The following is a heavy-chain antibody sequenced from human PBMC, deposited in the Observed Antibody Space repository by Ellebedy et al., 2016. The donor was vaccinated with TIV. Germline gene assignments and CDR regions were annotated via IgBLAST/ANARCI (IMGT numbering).Heavy chain of an antibody. Sequence: PGGSLRLSCAASGFTFSSYWMHWVRQAPGKGLVWVSRINSEGSSTSYADSVKGRFTISRDNAKNTLYLQMNSLRAEDTAVYYCARGDFSGVGAFDIWGQGTMVTVSS. D-gene: IGHD2-15*01. CDR3: ARGDFSGVGAFDI. CDR1: GFTFSSYW. J-gene: IGHJ3*02. CDR2: INSEGSST. V-gene: IGHV3-74*01.